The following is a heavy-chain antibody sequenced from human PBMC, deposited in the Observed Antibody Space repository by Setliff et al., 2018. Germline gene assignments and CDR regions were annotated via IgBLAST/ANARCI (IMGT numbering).Heavy chain of an antibody. CDR2: IGHTGSI. J-gene: IGHJ5*02. CDR1: GYSISSGYI. CDR3: ARPNGSGSPLFDP. Sequence: PSETLSLTCTVSGYSISSGYIWGWIRQPPGKGLEWVGNIGHTGSINYNPSLKSRLTISRDTSKNQFSLKLSSVTAADTAVYYCARPNGSGSPLFDPWGQGTLVTVSS. D-gene: IGHD3-10*01. V-gene: IGHV4-38-2*02.